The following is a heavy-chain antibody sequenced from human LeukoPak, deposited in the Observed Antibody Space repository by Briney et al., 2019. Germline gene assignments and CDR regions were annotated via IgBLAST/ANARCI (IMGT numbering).Heavy chain of an antibody. CDR3: ARQGPLTTAVTTRTNPFDY. CDR1: GGSISSSY. J-gene: IGHJ4*02. V-gene: IGHV4-59*08. Sequence: SETLSLTCTVSGGSISSSYWSWIRQPPGKGLEWIGYIYYSGSTNYNPSLKSRVTISVDTSKNQFSLKLNSVTAADTAMYYCARQGPLTTAVTTRTNPFDYWGQGTLVTVSS. D-gene: IGHD4-11*01. CDR2: IYYSGST.